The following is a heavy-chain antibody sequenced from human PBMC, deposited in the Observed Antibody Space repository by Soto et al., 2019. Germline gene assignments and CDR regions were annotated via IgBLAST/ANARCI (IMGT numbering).Heavy chain of an antibody. CDR3: ARGDSTDCSNGVCSFFYNHDMDV. V-gene: IGHV1-2*04. D-gene: IGHD2-8*01. J-gene: IGHJ6*02. CDR1: VYSFTGYH. Sequence: SVHVSWHASVYSFTGYHIQCVRQAPGQGPELLGRINPKSGGTSTAQKFQGWVTMTTDTSISTASMELTRLTSDDTAIYYCARGDSTDCSNGVCSFFYNHDMDVWGQGHKVTVAS. CDR2: INPKSGGT.